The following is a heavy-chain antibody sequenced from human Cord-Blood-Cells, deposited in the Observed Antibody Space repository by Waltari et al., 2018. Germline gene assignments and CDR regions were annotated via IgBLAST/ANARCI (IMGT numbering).Heavy chain of an antibody. D-gene: IGHD5-12*01. CDR1: GGSISSSSYY. Sequence: QLQLQESGPGLVKPSETLSLTCTVSGGSISSSSYYWGWIRQPPGKGLEWIGSIYYSGSTNYNPTLKSRVTISVDTSKNQFSLKLSSVTAADTAVYYCARRDGYNYYYYGMDVWGQGTTVTVSS. J-gene: IGHJ6*02. CDR3: ARRDGYNYYYYGMDV. V-gene: IGHV4-39*01. CDR2: IYYSGST.